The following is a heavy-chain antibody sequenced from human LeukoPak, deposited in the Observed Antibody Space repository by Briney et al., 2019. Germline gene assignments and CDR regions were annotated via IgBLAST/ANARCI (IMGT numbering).Heavy chain of an antibody. CDR2: ISSSGRTT. CDR1: GFIFSSCE. CDR3: ARDDQWLPDY. D-gene: IGHD6-19*01. V-gene: IGHV3-48*03. Sequence: GVSLRLSCAASGFIFSSCEMDWVRQAPGQGLKWLSYISSSGRTTLYTDSVKDRLTNSRDNAKNSLYMPMTSLRAEDTAVYYCARDDQWLPDYWGQGTLVTVSS. J-gene: IGHJ4*02.